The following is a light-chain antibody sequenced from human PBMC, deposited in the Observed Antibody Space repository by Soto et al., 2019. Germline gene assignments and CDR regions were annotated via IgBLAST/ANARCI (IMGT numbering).Light chain of an antibody. J-gene: IGLJ3*02. CDR3: AVWDASLTGWV. Sequence: QSALTQPPSASGTPGQSLTISCAGSSSNIGSHYVYWYQHLPGTAPKLLIFRDGQRPSGVPDRFFGSKSGTSASLAISGLRSEDEAHYYCAVWDASLTGWVFGGGTKHTVL. V-gene: IGLV1-47*01. CDR1: SSNIGSHY. CDR2: RDG.